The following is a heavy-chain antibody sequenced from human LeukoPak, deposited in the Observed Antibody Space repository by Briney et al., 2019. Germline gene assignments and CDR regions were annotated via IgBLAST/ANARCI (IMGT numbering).Heavy chain of an antibody. CDR1: GGSISSSSYY. CDR2: IYYSGST. CDR3: ARLIFRWARITIFGVAGRFDP. D-gene: IGHD3-3*01. V-gene: IGHV4-39*01. J-gene: IGHJ5*02. Sequence: PSETLSLTCTVSGGSISSSSYYWGWIRQPPGKGLEWIGSIYYSGSTYYNPSLKSRATISVDTSKNQFSLKLSSVTAADTAVYYCARLIFRWARITIFGVAGRFDPWGQGTLVTVSS.